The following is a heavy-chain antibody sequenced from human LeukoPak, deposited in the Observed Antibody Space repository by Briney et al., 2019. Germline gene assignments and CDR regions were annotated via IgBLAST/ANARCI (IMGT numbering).Heavy chain of an antibody. CDR3: ARHCSSRNCFYYMDV. CDR1: GGSISSSSYY. Sequence: SETLSLTCLVSGGSISSSSYYWGWIRQSPGKGLEWIGTVYYTGSVYYNPSLSSRVAISIDTSETQFSLKVNSVTAADTATYYCARHCSSRNCFYYMDVWGKGTTVTVSS. CDR2: VYYTGSV. V-gene: IGHV4-39*01. D-gene: IGHD2-2*01. J-gene: IGHJ6*03.